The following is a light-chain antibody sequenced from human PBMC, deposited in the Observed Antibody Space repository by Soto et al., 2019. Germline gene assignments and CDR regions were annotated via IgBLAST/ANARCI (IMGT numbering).Light chain of an antibody. J-gene: IGLJ1*01. CDR3: QSYDSSLSGSYV. CDR1: SSNIGAGYD. CDR2: ANK. Sequence: QSVLTQLPSVSGAPGQTVTISCTGSSSNIGAGYDVHWYQQVPGTAPKLLIYANKNRPSGVPDRFSGSKSGTSASLAITGLHAEDEADYYCQSYDSSLSGSYVFGTGTKLTVL. V-gene: IGLV1-40*01.